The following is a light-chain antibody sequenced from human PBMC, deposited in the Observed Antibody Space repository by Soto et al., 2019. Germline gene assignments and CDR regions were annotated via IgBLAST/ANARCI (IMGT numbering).Light chain of an antibody. CDR3: QQYNSQSWT. CDR2: KAS. V-gene: IGKV1-5*03. Sequence: DIQMTQSPSTLSGSVGDRVTITCRASQTISSWLAWYQQKPGKAPKLLIYKASTLKSGVPSRFSGSGSGTEFTLTINSLQPDDFATYYCQQYNSQSWTFGQGTNVDI. J-gene: IGKJ1*01. CDR1: QTISSW.